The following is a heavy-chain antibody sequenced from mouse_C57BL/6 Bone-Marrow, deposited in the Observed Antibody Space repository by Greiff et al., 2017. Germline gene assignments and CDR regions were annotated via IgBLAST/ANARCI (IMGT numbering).Heavy chain of an antibody. V-gene: IGHV5-4*01. CDR1: GFPFSSYA. J-gene: IGHJ4*01. D-gene: IGHD2-14*01. CDR3: AREEEVPYY. Sequence: EVKLVESGGGLVKPGGSLKLSCAASGFPFSSYAMSWVRQTPEKRLEWVATISDGGSYTYYPDNVKGRFTISRDNAKNNLYLQMSHLKSEDTAMYYCAREEEVPYYWGQGTSVTVSS. CDR2: ISDGGSYT.